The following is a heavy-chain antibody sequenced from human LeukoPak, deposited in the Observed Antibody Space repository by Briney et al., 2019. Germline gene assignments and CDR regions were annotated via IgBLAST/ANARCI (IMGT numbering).Heavy chain of an antibody. CDR3: GKYNSPLGDYYCGMDV. CDR2: ISGSGGST. Sequence: PGASLTLSCAASGFTFSSYAMRWVRQAPGRGLEWVSAISGSGGSTYYADSVKDPFTMSRNNSKNTLYLQMNSLRAEDTAVYYCGKYNSPLGDYYCGMDVWGQGTTVPVSS. J-gene: IGHJ6*02. V-gene: IGHV3-23*01. CDR1: GFTFSSYA. D-gene: IGHD1-20*01.